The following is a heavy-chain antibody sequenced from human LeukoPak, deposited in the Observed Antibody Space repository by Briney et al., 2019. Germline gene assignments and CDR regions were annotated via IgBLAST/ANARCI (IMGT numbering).Heavy chain of an antibody. V-gene: IGHV4-31*03. CDR3: ARLLTGSFYGMDV. Sequence: RPSETLSLTCTVSGVSISSGGYYWSWIRQHPGKGLEWIGYIYYSGSTYYNPSLKSRVTISVDTSKNQFSVKLSSVTAADTAVYYCARLLTGSFYGMDVWGQGTTVTVSS. CDR2: IYYSGST. J-gene: IGHJ6*02. CDR1: GVSISSGGYY. D-gene: IGHD2-15*01.